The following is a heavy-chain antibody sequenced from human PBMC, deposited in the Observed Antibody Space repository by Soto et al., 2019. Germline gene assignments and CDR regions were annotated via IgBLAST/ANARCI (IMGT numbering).Heavy chain of an antibody. CDR1: GFTFSGSA. Sequence: EVQLVESGGGLVQPGGSLKLSCAASGFTFSGSAMHWVRQASGKGLEWVGRIRSKADSYATAYAAPVKGRFTISRDDSKNTAYLQMNSLNTEDTAVYYCTRLCEWELTDEYWGQGTLVTVSS. J-gene: IGHJ4*02. D-gene: IGHD1-26*01. CDR3: TRLCEWELTDEY. CDR2: IRSKADSYAT. V-gene: IGHV3-73*02.